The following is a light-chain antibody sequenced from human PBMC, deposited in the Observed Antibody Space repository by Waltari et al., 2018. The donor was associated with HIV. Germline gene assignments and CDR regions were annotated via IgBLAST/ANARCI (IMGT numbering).Light chain of an antibody. J-gene: IGLJ2*01. CDR2: RTS. Sequence: QYVLPPDPSASWTPGQRVTISRSGTTYNIGRNFVFSYQQVPGGTPQLLIYRTSQLPSWVPDRFSCAKSVTSTSLPIIGLLSEDEADYYCSASYDSLSSLVFGGRTKLTVL. CDR1: TYNIGRNF. CDR3: SASYDSLSSLV. V-gene: IGLV1-47*01.